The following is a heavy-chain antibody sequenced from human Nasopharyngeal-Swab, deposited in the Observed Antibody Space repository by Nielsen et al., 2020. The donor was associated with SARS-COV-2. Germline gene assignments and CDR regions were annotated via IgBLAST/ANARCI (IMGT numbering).Heavy chain of an antibody. J-gene: IGHJ6*03. D-gene: IGHD1-26*01. V-gene: IGHV4-39*07. CDR2: IYYSGST. CDR3: ARDLPDSVGATYYYMDV. Sequence: SETLSLTCTVSGGSISSSSYYWGWIRQPPGKGLEWIGSIYYSGSTYYNPPLKSRVTISVDTSKNQFSLKLSSVTAADTAVYYCARDLPDSVGATYYYMDVWGKGTTVTVSS. CDR1: GGSISSSSYY.